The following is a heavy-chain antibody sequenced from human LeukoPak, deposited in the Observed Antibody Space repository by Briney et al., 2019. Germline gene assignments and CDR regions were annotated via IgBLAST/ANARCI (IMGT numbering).Heavy chain of an antibody. CDR1: GGSFSGYY. CDR3: ARWDGDYAANDY. D-gene: IGHD4-17*01. CDR2: INHSGST. V-gene: IGHV4-34*01. Sequence: SETLSLTCAVYGGSFSGYYWSWIRQPPGKGLEWIGEINHSGSTNYNPSLKSRVTISVDTSKNQFSLKLSSVTAADTAVYYCARWDGDYAANDYWGQGTLVTVSS. J-gene: IGHJ4*02.